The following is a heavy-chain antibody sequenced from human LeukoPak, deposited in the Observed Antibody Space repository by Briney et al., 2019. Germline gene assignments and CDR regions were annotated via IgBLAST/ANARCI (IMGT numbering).Heavy chain of an antibody. CDR1: GGSISSYY. V-gene: IGHV4-4*07. CDR2: IYTGGST. Sequence: SETLSLTCTVSGGSISSYYWSCIRQPAGKGLEWIGRIYTGGSTNYNPSLKSRATISVDKSKNQFSLKLSSVTAADTAVYYCARDQYDFWSGPSLPASYYMDVWGKGTTVTVS. CDR3: ARDQYDFWSGPSLPASYYMDV. D-gene: IGHD3-3*01. J-gene: IGHJ6*03.